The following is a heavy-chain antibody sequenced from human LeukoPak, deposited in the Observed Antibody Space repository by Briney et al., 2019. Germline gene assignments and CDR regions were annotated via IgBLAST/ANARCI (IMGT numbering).Heavy chain of an antibody. Sequence: GGSLRLSCAASGFTFSTYWMAWVRQVPGKRLEWVANIKYDGIEKYHVDSVKGRFTISRDNAKNSLYLQMNSLRTEDTAVYYCARDTVVVPQGDAFDLWGQGTMATVSS. V-gene: IGHV3-7*04. J-gene: IGHJ3*01. CDR1: GFTFSTYW. CDR2: IKYDGIEK. CDR3: ARDTVVVPQGDAFDL. D-gene: IGHD2-2*01.